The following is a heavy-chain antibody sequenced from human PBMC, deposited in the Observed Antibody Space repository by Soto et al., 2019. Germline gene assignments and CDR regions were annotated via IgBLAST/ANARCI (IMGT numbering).Heavy chain of an antibody. Sequence: SLAISVSGGSITSGCYYWGCIRQIPGKGLEWVAYVSASGRTYYNPSLESRLSISLDTSKSQFSLILRCVTVDDTAMYYCERDNNGFSKAFDIWGQGAMVTVSS. J-gene: IGHJ3*02. CDR3: ERDNNGFSKAFDI. D-gene: IGHD5-12*01. V-gene: IGHV4-31*03. CDR1: GGSITSGCYY. CDR2: VSASGRT.